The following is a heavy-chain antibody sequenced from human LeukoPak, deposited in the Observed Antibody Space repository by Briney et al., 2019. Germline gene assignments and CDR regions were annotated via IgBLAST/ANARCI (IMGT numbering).Heavy chain of an antibody. CDR1: GDSISGYY. CDR2: IYYTGST. J-gene: IGHJ4*02. V-gene: IGHV4-59*01. CDR3: ARGRVPAV. Sequence: TSETLSLTCTVSGDSISGYYWGWIRQPPGEGLEWIGCIYYTGSTSYGPSLKSRVTISLDTSKSQFSLKLASVTAADTAVYYCARGRVPAVWGQGTLVTVSS.